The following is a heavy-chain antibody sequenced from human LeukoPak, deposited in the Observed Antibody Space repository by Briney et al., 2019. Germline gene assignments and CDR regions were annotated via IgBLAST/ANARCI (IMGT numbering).Heavy chain of an antibody. CDR3: TRDRVTEIVGAYYYYYYMDV. V-gene: IGHV3-49*04. Sequence: GGSLRLSCTASGFTFGDYAMSWVRQAPGKGLEWVGFIRSKAYGGTTEYAASVKGRFTISRDDSKSIAYLQMNSLKTEDTAVYYCTRDRVTEIVGAYYYYYYMDVWGKGTTVTVSS. D-gene: IGHD1-26*01. CDR2: IRSKAYGGTT. J-gene: IGHJ6*03. CDR1: GFTFGDYA.